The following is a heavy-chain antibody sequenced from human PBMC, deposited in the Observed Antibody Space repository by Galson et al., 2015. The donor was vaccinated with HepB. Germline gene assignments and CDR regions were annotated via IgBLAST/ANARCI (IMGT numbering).Heavy chain of an antibody. J-gene: IGHJ4*02. CDR3: ARDAKYYDLWSGYFSFDY. Sequence: SVKVSCKASGYTFTSYGISWVRQAPGQGLEWVGWISAYNGNTNYAQKLQGRVTMTTDTSTSTAYMDLRSLRSDDTAVYYCARDAKYYDLWSGYFSFDYWGQGTLVTVSS. CDR1: GYTFTSYG. CDR2: ISAYNGNT. D-gene: IGHD3-3*01. V-gene: IGHV1-18*01.